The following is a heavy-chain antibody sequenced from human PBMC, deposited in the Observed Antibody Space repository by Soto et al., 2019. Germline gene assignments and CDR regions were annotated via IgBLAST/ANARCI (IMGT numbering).Heavy chain of an antibody. D-gene: IGHD6-19*01. J-gene: IGHJ4*02. V-gene: IGHV1-69*08. CDR3: AREYSSGWPFDY. CDR1: GGTFSSYT. CDR2: IIPILGIA. Sequence: QVQLVQSGAEVKKPGSSVKVSCKASGGTFSSYTISWVRQAPGQGLEWMGRIIPILGIANYAQKFQGRVXIXAXXSTSTAYMELSSLRSEDTAVYYCAREYSSGWPFDYWGQGTLVTVSS.